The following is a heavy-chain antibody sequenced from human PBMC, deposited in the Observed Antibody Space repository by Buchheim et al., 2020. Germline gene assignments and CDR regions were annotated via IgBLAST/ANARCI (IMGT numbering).Heavy chain of an antibody. CDR2: LKSDGSEK. J-gene: IGHJ4*02. D-gene: IGHD1-1*01. CDR1: RFSFSSYW. CDR3: ARARWGGTGPDY. V-gene: IGHV3-7*01. Sequence: EVQLVESGGGLVQPGGSLRLSCEASRFSFSSYWMSWVRQAPGKGLEWVATLKSDGSEKYYVDSVKGRFTVSRDNAENSLFLQMDSLRVEDTAVYYCARARWGGTGPDYWGQGTL.